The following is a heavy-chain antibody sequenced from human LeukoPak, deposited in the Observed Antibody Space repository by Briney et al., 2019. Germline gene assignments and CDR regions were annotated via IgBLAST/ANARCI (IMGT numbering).Heavy chain of an antibody. J-gene: IGHJ5*02. D-gene: IGHD6-19*01. Sequence: ASVKVSCKASGYTFTSYDINWVRQATGQGLEWMGWLNPNSGNTGYAQKFQGRVTITRNTPINTAYMELSSLTSEDTAVYYCARMTVSGRDNWFDPWGQGTLVTVSS. CDR3: ARMTVSGRDNWFDP. CDR2: LNPNSGNT. CDR1: GYTFTSYD. V-gene: IGHV1-8*03.